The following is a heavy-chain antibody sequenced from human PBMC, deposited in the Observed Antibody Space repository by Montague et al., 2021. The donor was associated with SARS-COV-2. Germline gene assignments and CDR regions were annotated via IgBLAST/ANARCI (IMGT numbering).Heavy chain of an antibody. CDR2: ILPKTNGETT. V-gene: IGHV3-15*01. CDR1: GFTFNNAW. D-gene: IGHD3-10*01. Sequence: SLRLSCAGSGFTFNNAWMSWVRQAPGRGLEWVGRILPKTNGETTDYAAPVRGRFTISRDDSTNTLYLQMYGLETDDTAGYYCTDYASGTSWHWGQGTLVTVSS. CDR3: TDYASGTSWH. J-gene: IGHJ1*01.